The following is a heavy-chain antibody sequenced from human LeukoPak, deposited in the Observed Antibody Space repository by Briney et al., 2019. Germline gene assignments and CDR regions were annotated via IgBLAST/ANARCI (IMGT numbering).Heavy chain of an antibody. J-gene: IGHJ3*02. V-gene: IGHV1-18*04. CDR1: GYTFTSYG. CDR2: ISAYNGNT. Sequence: ASVKVSCKASGYTFTSYGISWVRQAPGQGLEWMGWISAYNGNTNCAQKLQGRVTMTTDTSTSTAYVELRSLRSDDTAVYYCARAYYDILTGYYRSPDAAFDIWGQGTMVTVSS. D-gene: IGHD3-9*01. CDR3: ARAYYDILTGYYRSPDAAFDI.